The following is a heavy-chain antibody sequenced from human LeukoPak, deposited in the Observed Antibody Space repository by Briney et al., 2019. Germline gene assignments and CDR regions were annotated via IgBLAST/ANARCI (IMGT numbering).Heavy chain of an antibody. Sequence: SVKVSCKASGGTFSSYAISWVRQAPGQGLEWMGGIIPIFGTANYAQKFQGRVTITADKSTSTAYMELSSLRSEDTAVYYCATEVYSSSWYYFDYWGQGTLVTVSS. CDR2: IIPIFGTA. J-gene: IGHJ4*02. D-gene: IGHD6-13*01. CDR3: ATEVYSSSWYYFDY. CDR1: GGTFSSYA. V-gene: IGHV1-69*06.